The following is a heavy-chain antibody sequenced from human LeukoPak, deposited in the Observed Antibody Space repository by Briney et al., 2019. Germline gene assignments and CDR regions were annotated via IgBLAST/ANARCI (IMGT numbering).Heavy chain of an antibody. D-gene: IGHD6-13*01. Sequence: SETLSRTCTVSGGSISGYYWSWIRQPPGQGLVGFGYIYYSGSTNYNPSLKSRVTISVDTSKNQFSLKLSSVTAADTAVYYCARVYSSSWYGWYFDLWGRGTLVTVSS. CDR2: IYYSGST. CDR1: GGSISGYY. V-gene: IGHV4-59*08. CDR3: ARVYSSSWYGWYFDL. J-gene: IGHJ2*01.